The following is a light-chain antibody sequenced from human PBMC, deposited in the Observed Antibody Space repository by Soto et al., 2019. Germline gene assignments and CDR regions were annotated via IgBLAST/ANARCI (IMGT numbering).Light chain of an antibody. V-gene: IGLV2-8*01. CDR3: SSYAGSNNLGV. CDR2: EVS. CDR1: SSDVGGYNY. J-gene: IGLJ2*01. Sequence: QSALTQPPSASGSPGQSVTISCTGTSSDVGGYNYVSWYQQYSGTAPKLMIYEVSKRPSGVPDRFSGSKSGNTASLTVSGLQAEDEADYYCSSYAGSNNLGVFGGGTKVTVL.